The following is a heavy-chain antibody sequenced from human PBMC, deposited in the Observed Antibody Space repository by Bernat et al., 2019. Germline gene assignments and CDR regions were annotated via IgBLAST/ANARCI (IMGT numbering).Heavy chain of an antibody. J-gene: IGHJ4*02. D-gene: IGHD6-13*01. V-gene: IGHV3-30-3*01. CDR1: GFTFSSYA. CDR2: ISYDGSNK. CDR3: ARGGPGIAAAGTLANDY. Sequence: QVQLVESGGGVVQPGRSLRLSCAASGFTFSSYAMHWVRQAPGKGLEWVAVISYDGSNKYYADSVKGRFTISRDNSKNTLYLQMNSLRAEDTAVYYCARGGPGIAAAGTLANDYWGQGTLVTVSS.